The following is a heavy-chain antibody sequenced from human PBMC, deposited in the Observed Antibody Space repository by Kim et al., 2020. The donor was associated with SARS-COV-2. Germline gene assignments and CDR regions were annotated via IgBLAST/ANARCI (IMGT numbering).Heavy chain of an antibody. V-gene: IGHV4-34*01. D-gene: IGHD3-3*01. CDR3: ARDKLRDFHSATQY. J-gene: IGHJ1*01. Sequence: SETLSLTCAVYGGSFSGYYWNWIRQAPGKGLEWIGEINDSGSSRYNPSLKSRVSISVDTSKNQFSLKLSSVTAADTAVYYCARDKLRDFHSATQYWGQG. CDR2: INDSGSS. CDR1: GGSFSGYY.